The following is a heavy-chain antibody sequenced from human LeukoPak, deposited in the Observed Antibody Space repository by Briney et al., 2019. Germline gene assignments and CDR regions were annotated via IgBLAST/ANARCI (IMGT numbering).Heavy chain of an antibody. Sequence: GGSLRLSCAASGFTFSSYAMSWVRQAPGKGLEWVSVIYSGGSTYYADSVKGRFTISRDNSKNTLYLQMNSLRAEDTAVYYCARDQPYYDFWSGYFNYWGQGTLVTVSS. V-gene: IGHV3-66*02. J-gene: IGHJ4*02. CDR2: IYSGGST. CDR3: ARDQPYYDFWSGYFNY. D-gene: IGHD3-3*01. CDR1: GFTFSSYA.